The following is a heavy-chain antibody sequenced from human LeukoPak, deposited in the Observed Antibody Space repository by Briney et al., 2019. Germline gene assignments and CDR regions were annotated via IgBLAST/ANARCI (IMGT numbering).Heavy chain of an antibody. Sequence: SETLSLTCTVPGYSISSGYYWGWMRQPPGKGLEWIGSIYHSGSTYYNPSLKSRVTISVDTSKNQFSLKLSSVTAADTAVYYCARDQATRGDYYGSGSPAFFDYWGQGSLVTVSS. CDR3: ARDQATRGDYYGSGSPAFFDY. J-gene: IGHJ4*02. D-gene: IGHD3-10*01. CDR1: GYSISSGYY. CDR2: IYHSGST. V-gene: IGHV4-38-2*02.